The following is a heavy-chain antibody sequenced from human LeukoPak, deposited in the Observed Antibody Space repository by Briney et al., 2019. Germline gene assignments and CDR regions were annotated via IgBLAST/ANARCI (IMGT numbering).Heavy chain of an antibody. V-gene: IGHV4-34*01. Sequence: PSETLSLTCAVYGGSFSGYYWSWIRQPPGKGLEWIGEINHSGSTNYNPSLKSRVTISVDTSKNQFSLKLSSVTAADTAVYYCARQNYTPRFDPWGQGTLVTVSS. D-gene: IGHD3-3*01. CDR1: GGSFSGYY. CDR3: ARQNYTPRFDP. J-gene: IGHJ5*02. CDR2: INHSGST.